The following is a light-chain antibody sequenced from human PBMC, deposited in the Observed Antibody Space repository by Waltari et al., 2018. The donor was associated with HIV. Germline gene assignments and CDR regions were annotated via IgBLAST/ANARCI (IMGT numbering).Light chain of an antibody. J-gene: IGLJ3*02. CDR2: GNG. V-gene: IGLV1-40*01. CDR1: SSNIGAGYD. Sequence: QSLLTQPPSVSGAPGQRVTMSCTGSSSNIGAGYDVYWYQQLPGTAPRLLIFGNGTRPAGVPYRVSGSKSGPSASLAITGLQAEDEADYYCQAYDRGLSAVMFGGGTKLTVL. CDR3: QAYDRGLSAVM.